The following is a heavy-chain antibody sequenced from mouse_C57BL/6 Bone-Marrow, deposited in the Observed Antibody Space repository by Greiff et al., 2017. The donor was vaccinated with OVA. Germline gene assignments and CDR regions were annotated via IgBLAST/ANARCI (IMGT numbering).Heavy chain of an antibody. CDR3: ARPDYYGSSYPWFAY. CDR2: ISSGGSYT. CDR1: GFTFSSYG. V-gene: IGHV5-6*01. J-gene: IGHJ3*01. D-gene: IGHD1-1*01. Sequence: EVMLVESGGDLVKPGGSLKLSCAASGFTFSSYGMSWVRQTPDKRLEWVATISSGGSYTYYPDSVKGRFTISRDNAKNTLYLQMSSLKSEDTAMYYCARPDYYGSSYPWFAYWGQGTLVTVSA.